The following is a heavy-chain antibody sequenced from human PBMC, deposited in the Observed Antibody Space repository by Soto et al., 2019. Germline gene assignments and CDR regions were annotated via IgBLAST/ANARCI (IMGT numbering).Heavy chain of an antibody. CDR2: FSGSGDTT. D-gene: IGHD3-22*01. CDR3: ARDAGELPVVTVGVFVF. J-gene: IGHJ4*02. CDR1: VFTFSNYA. V-gene: IGHV3-23*01. Sequence: WGSLRISCASSVFTFSNYAMSWVRQAPGKGLEWVSAFSGSGDTTFYADSVKGRFTVSRDNSKKTLYLQLKSLRDEDTAVYYCARDAGELPVVTVGVFVFWGRGTMVTVSS.